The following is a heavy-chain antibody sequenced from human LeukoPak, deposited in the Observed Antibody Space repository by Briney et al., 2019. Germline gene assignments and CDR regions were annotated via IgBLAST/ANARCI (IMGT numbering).Heavy chain of an antibody. CDR3: AKDLGDIVVVVADGTFDI. V-gene: IGHV3-23*01. CDR1: GFTFSSYA. Sequence: PGGSLRLSCAASGFTFSSYAMSWVRQAPGKGLEWVSAISGSGGSTYYADSVKGRFTISRDNSKNTLYLQMNSLRAEDTVVYYCAKDLGDIVVVVADGTFDIWGQGTMVTVSS. CDR2: ISGSGGST. J-gene: IGHJ3*02. D-gene: IGHD2-15*01.